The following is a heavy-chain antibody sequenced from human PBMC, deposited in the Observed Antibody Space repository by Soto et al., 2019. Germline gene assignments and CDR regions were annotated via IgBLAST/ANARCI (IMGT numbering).Heavy chain of an antibody. CDR2: INPIFGTA. CDR3: ARPAGYSSGWLS. J-gene: IGHJ5*02. CDR1: GGTFSSYA. D-gene: IGHD6-19*01. V-gene: IGHV1-69*12. Sequence: QVQLVQSGAEVKKPGSSVKVSCKAYGGTFSSYAISWVRQAPGQGLEWMGGINPIFGTANYEQKFQGRVTIIADDTTKKAYMELSSLRSEDTAVYYCARPAGYSSGWLSWGQGTLVTVSS.